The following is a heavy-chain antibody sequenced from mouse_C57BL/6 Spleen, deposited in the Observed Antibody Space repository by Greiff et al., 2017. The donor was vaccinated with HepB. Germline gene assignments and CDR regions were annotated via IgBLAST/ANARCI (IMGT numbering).Heavy chain of an antibody. CDR2: IYPRSGNT. D-gene: IGHD2-4*01. J-gene: IGHJ3*01. CDR1: GYTFTSYG. CDR3: ARERAIYYDYDEGAWFAY. Sequence: VQLQQSGAELARPGASVKLSCKASGYTFTSYGISWVKQRTGQGLEWIGEIYPRSGNTYYNEKFKGKATLTADKSSSTAYMELRSLTSEDSAVYFGARERAIYYDYDEGAWFAYWGQGTLVTVSA. V-gene: IGHV1-81*01.